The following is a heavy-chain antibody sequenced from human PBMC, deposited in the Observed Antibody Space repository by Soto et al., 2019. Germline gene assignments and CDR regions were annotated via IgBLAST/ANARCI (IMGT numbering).Heavy chain of an antibody. Sequence: PSETLSLTCTVSGGSISSSSYYWGWIRQPPGKGLEWIGTIYYSGSTYYNPSLKSRVTISVDTSKNQFSLKLSSVTAADTAVYYCARHAYRRGWADYWGQGTLVTVSS. D-gene: IGHD6-19*01. CDR1: GGSISSSSYY. V-gene: IGHV4-39*01. J-gene: IGHJ4*02. CDR2: IYYSGST. CDR3: ARHAYRRGWADY.